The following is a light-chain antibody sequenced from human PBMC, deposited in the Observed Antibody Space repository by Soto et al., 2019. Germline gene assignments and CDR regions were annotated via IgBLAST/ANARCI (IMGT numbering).Light chain of an antibody. CDR3: QQLNSDLIT. CDR1: QGFSRY. V-gene: IGKV1-9*01. Sequence: DIKLTQSPSFLSASVGDRVTITCRASQGFSRYLAWYQQKPGKAPKLLIYAASTLQSGVPSRFSGSGSGPEFTLTISSLQPEDFATYYCQQLNSDLITFGQGTRLEI. CDR2: AAS. J-gene: IGKJ5*01.